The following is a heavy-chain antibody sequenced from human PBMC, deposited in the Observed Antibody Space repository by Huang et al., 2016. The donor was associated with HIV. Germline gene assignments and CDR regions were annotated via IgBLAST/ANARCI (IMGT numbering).Heavy chain of an antibody. J-gene: IGHJ3*02. D-gene: IGHD2-15*01. CDR1: GYTVSELS. V-gene: IGHV1-24*01. Sequence: QVQLVESGAELKKPGASVRVSGKVSGYTVSELSLHWVRQAPEKGLEWRGGFDPEEGETIYAQRLQGMVTMTEDTSTDTAYMELSSLRPEDTAVYYCATSTPDVGAGVLRSAFDIWGQGTMVTVSS. CDR2: FDPEEGET. CDR3: ATSTPDVGAGVLRSAFDI.